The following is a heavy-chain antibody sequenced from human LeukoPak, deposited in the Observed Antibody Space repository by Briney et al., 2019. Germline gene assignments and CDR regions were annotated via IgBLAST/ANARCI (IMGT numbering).Heavy chain of an antibody. Sequence: GGSLRPSCAASGFTFGSSVMSWVRQAPGKGLEWVSRITGSGGRTYYAASLKGRFSISRDNSKNTLYLQMTSLRAEDTAVSYCAKAENGLDYWGQGTLVTVSS. CDR2: ITGSGGRT. D-gene: IGHD2-8*01. CDR3: AKAENGLDY. CDR1: GFTFGSSV. J-gene: IGHJ4*02. V-gene: IGHV3-23*01.